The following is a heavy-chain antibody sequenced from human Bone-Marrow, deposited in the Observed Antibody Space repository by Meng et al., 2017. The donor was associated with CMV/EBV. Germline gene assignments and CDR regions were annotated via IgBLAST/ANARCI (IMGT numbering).Heavy chain of an antibody. CDR1: GGSISSYY. D-gene: IGHD1-26*01. CDR3: AIFHSGSYWGSFDY. V-gene: IGHV4-59*01. Sequence: SETLSLTCTVSGGSISSYYWSWIRQPPGKGLEWIGYIYYSGSTNYNPSLKSRVTISVDTSKNQFSLKLSSVTAADTAVYYCAIFHSGSYWGSFDYWGQGTLVTVS. J-gene: IGHJ4*02. CDR2: IYYSGST.